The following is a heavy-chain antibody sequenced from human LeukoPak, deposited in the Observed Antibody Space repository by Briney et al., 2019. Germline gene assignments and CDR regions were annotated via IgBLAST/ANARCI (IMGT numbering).Heavy chain of an antibody. CDR1: GFTFSSYS. CDR2: ISSSSSTI. D-gene: IGHD4-17*01. Sequence: PGGSLRLSCAASGFTFSSYSMNWVRQAPGKGLEWVSYISSSSSTIYYADSVKGRFTISRDNAKNSLYLQMNSLRAEDTAVYYCARDIYGQISGWGQGTLVTVSS. CDR3: ARDIYGQISG. V-gene: IGHV3-48*04. J-gene: IGHJ4*02.